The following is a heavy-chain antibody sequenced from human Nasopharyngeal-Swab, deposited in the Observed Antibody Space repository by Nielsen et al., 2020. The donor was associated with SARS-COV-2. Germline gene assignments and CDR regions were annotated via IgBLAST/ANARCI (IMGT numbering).Heavy chain of an antibody. Sequence: SETLSLTCAVYGRSFSGYYWSWIRQPPGKGLEWIGEIHHSGSTDYNPSLKSRVTISVDTSKNQFSLKLSSVTAADTAVFYCARGPVRYDFWSGYYCGFDYWGQGTLVTVSS. CDR1: GRSFSGYY. D-gene: IGHD3-3*01. J-gene: IGHJ4*02. CDR3: ARGPVRYDFWSGYYCGFDY. CDR2: IHHSGST. V-gene: IGHV4-34*01.